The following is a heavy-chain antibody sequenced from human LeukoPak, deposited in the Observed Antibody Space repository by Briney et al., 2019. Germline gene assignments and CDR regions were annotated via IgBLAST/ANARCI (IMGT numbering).Heavy chain of an antibody. D-gene: IGHD6-13*01. CDR2: ISYDGSNK. V-gene: IGHV3-30*18. Sequence: GGSLRLSCAASGFTFSSYDMHWVRQAPGKGLERVAVISYDGSNKYYADSVKGRFTISRDNSKNTLYLQMNSLRAEDTAVYYCAKGPTGYSSSWPDYWGQGTLVTVSS. J-gene: IGHJ4*02. CDR1: GFTFSSYD. CDR3: AKGPTGYSSSWPDY.